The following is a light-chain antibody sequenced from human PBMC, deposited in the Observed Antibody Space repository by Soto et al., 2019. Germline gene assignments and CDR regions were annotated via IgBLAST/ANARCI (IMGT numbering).Light chain of an antibody. CDR2: DAS. V-gene: IGKV3-11*01. J-gene: IGKJ5*01. CDR3: QQRSNWPPIT. Sequence: EIVLTQSPATLSLSPGDIATLSCRASQSVNNYLAWYQQKPGQGPRLLIYDASNRAAGIPARFSGSGSGTDFTLTISSLEPEDFGVYYCQQRSNWPPITLGQGTRLEIK. CDR1: QSVNNY.